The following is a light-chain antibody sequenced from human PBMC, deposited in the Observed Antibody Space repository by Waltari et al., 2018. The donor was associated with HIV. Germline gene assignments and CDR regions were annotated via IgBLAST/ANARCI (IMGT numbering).Light chain of an antibody. CDR2: DVS. Sequence: QSALTQPASVSGSPGQSITISCTGTSIYVGTYNYVSWYQQHPGNAPKLMVYDVSNRPSGVSNRFSGSKSANTASLTISGLQAEDEADYYCSSYTSSSTVVFGGGTKLTVL. J-gene: IGLJ2*01. V-gene: IGLV2-14*03. CDR3: SSYTSSSTVV. CDR1: SIYVGTYNY.